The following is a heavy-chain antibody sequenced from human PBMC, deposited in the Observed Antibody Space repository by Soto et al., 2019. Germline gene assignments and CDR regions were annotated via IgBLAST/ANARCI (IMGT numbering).Heavy chain of an antibody. CDR2: IIPIVGTS. CDR1: GGTFSSYA. D-gene: IGHD3-10*01. Sequence: QVQLLQSGAEVKKPGSSVKVSCKASGGTFSSYAISWVRQAPGRGLEWMGGIIPIVGTSKYAQKFQARVTITADESTSTAYMDLRSLTSEDTAVYDGARAGGASGSYHWFDPWGQGTLVTVSS. V-gene: IGHV1-69*01. J-gene: IGHJ5*02. CDR3: ARAGGASGSYHWFDP.